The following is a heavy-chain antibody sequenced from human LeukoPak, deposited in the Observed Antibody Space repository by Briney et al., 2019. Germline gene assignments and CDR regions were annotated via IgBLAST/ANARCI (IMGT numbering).Heavy chain of an antibody. V-gene: IGHV1-2*02. Sequence: ASVKVACKASGYTFTGYYMHWVRQAPGQGLEWMGWINPNSGGTNYAQKFQGRVTMTRDTSITTAYMELSSLRSGDTAVYYCVRIYYGPDYWGQGTLVTVSS. J-gene: IGHJ4*02. CDR3: VRIYYGPDY. D-gene: IGHD4-17*01. CDR2: INPNSGGT. CDR1: GYTFTGYY.